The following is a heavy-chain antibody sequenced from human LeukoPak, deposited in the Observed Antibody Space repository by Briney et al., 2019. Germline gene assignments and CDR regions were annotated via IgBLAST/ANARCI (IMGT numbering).Heavy chain of an antibody. CDR3: ARDHADAFDI. CDR2: INSDGSTT. J-gene: IGHJ3*02. CDR1: GFTFSSYW. Sequence: PAGSLRLSCAASGFTFSSYWMHWVRQAPGKELVWVSRINSDGSTTNYADSVKGRFTISRDNAKNTLYLQMNSLRAEDTAVYSCARDHADAFDIWGQGTMVTVSS. V-gene: IGHV3-74*01.